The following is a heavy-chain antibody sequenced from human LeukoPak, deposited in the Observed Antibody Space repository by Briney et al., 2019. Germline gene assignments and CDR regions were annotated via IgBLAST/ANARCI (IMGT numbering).Heavy chain of an antibody. Sequence: ASVKLSCKASGYTFTDYCIHWVRQAPGQGLEWMGWINPNSGGTNYAQKFRGRVTMTRDTSISTAYMELSRLRSDDTAVYYCARVMAAMGYAFDIWGQGTMVTVSS. CDR1: GYTFTDYC. CDR3: ARVMAAMGYAFDI. V-gene: IGHV1-2*02. D-gene: IGHD5-18*01. CDR2: INPNSGGT. J-gene: IGHJ3*02.